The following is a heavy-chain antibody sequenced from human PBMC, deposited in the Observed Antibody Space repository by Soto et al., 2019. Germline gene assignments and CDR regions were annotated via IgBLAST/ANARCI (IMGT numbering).Heavy chain of an antibody. J-gene: IGHJ4*02. CDR3: AKGVSASYYVLFDN. Sequence: AGGSLILCCAASGCTFSSYAMRWVRQAPVKGLEWVSAISGSGGSTYYADSVKGRFTIFRDNANNSLFLQMNSLRPEDTAVYFCAKGVSASYYVLFDNWGLGTLVTVSS. CDR2: ISGSGGST. CDR1: GCTFSSYA. D-gene: IGHD3-10*01. V-gene: IGHV3-23*01.